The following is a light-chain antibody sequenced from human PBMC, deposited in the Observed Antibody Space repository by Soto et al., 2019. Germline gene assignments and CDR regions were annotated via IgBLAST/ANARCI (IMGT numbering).Light chain of an antibody. J-gene: IGKJ4*01. CDR3: QQLSNWPLT. CDR2: DAF. V-gene: IGKV3-11*01. Sequence: EIVLTQSPATVSLSPGERATPSCRVSQRVSGYLAWYQHKPGQAPRLLISDAFNRATGIPVRFSGSGSDTDFTLTISSLESEDSAVYYCQQLSNWPLTFGGGTKVEIK. CDR1: QRVSGY.